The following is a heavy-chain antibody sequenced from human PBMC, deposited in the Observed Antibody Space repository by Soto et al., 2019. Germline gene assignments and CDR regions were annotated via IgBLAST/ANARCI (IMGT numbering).Heavy chain of an antibody. V-gene: IGHV1-18*01. D-gene: IGHD5-18*01. CDR2: ISAHNGKT. CDR3: ARERALVDSPVVHAFEV. Sequence: ASVKLSCKSSGYNFRTYGVAWVRQPPGQGHEWMGWISAHNGKTFYAQYLKDRVIMTTDTSTSTGYMELRSIRSDDTAVYFCARERALVDSPVVHAFEVWGQGTRVTVSS. CDR1: GYNFRTYG. J-gene: IGHJ3*01.